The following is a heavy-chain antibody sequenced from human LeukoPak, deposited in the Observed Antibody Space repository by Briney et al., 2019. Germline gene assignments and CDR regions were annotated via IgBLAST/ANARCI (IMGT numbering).Heavy chain of an antibody. CDR1: GFTFGDYY. CDR3: ARDRGNHYVWRNHRHFDS. Sequence: GGSLRLSCTASGFTFGDYYMSWIRQAPGKGLEWISYIRDSGNPKYYADSVKGRFTVSRDNTKNSLYLQMNNLRVDDTAVYFCARDRGNHYVWRNHRHFDSWGQGILVTVSS. CDR2: IRDSGNPK. J-gene: IGHJ4*02. D-gene: IGHD3-16*02. V-gene: IGHV3-11*01.